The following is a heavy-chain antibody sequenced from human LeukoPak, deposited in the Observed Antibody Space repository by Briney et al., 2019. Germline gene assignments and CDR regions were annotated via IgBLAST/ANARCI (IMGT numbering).Heavy chain of an antibody. CDR3: ARDDSSGYFFDY. CDR1: GGSISSSSYY. CDR2: IYYSGST. Sequence: SETLSLTCTVSGGSISSSSYYWGWIRQPPGKGLEWIGSIYYSGSTYYNPSLKSRVTLSVDRSKNQFSLKLSSVTAADTAVYYCARDDSSGYFFDYWGQGTLVTVSS. J-gene: IGHJ4*02. V-gene: IGHV4-39*07. D-gene: IGHD3-22*01.